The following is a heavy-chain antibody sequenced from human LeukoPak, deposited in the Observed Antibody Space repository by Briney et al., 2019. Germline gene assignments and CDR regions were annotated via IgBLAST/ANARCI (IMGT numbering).Heavy chain of an antibody. D-gene: IGHD3-9*01. J-gene: IGHJ4*02. CDR1: GFTFSSYA. Sequence: GGSLRLSCAASGFTFSSYAMRWVRQAPGKGLEWVTDISGSGGSTYYAVSVKGRFTISRDNSKNTLYLQMNSLRAEDTAVYYCAKVLGYFDIPWGQGTLVTVSS. V-gene: IGHV3-23*01. CDR2: ISGSGGST. CDR3: AKVLGYFDIP.